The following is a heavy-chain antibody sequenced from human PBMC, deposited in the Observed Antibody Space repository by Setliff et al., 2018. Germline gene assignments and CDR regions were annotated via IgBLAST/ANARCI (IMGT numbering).Heavy chain of an antibody. CDR1: GYTSSSYA. CDR3: AKDLMIVVVITLIDY. V-gene: IGHV3-23*01. D-gene: IGHD3-22*01. Sequence: GGSLRLSCAASGYTSSSYAMTWVRQAPGKGLEWVSAISGSGGSTYYADSVKGRFTISRDNSKNTLYLQMNSLRAEDTAVYYCAKDLMIVVVITLIDYWGQGTLVTVSS. CDR2: ISGSGGST. J-gene: IGHJ4*02.